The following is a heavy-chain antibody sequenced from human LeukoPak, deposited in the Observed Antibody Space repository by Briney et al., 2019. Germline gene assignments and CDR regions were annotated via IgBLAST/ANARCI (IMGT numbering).Heavy chain of an antibody. CDR1: GFTFSIYA. D-gene: IGHD3-22*01. CDR2: ISGSGGST. J-gene: IGHJ4*02. Sequence: GSLRLSCAASGFTFSIYAMSWVRQAPGKGLEWVSAISGSGGSTYYADSVKGRFTISRDNSKNTLYLQMNSLRAEDTAVYYCAKDINYYDSSGYSNWGQGILVTVSS. CDR3: AKDINYYDSSGYSN. V-gene: IGHV3-23*01.